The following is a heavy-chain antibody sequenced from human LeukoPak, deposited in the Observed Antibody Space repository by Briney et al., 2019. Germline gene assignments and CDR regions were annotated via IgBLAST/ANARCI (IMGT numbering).Heavy chain of an antibody. Sequence: SVKVSCKASGGTFSSYAISWVRQAPGQGLEWMGRIIPILGIANYAQQFQGRVTITADKSTSTAYMELSSLRSEDTAVYYCARGRSGNSFDYWGQGTLVTVSS. CDR1: GGTFSSYA. V-gene: IGHV1-69*04. CDR3: ARGRSGNSFDY. D-gene: IGHD4-23*01. CDR2: IIPILGIA. J-gene: IGHJ4*02.